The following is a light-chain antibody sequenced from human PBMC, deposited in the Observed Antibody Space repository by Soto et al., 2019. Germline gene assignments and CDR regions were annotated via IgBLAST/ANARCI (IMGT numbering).Light chain of an antibody. J-gene: IGKJ1*01. CDR3: QQYDAWPRT. V-gene: IGKV3-15*01. CDR2: GAS. CDR1: QSVNNN. Sequence: ERVLTQSPVTLSVSPGERATLSCRASQSVNNNLAWYQQKPGQAPRLLVYGASNRASGIPARFSGSGSGTEFTLTISSLQSEDFAVYYCQQYDAWPRTFGHGTKVEVK.